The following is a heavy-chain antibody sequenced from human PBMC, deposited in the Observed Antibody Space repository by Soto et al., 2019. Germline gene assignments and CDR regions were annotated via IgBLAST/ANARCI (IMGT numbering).Heavy chain of an antibody. J-gene: IGHJ6*03. Sequence: GESLKISCKGSGYSFTSYWIGWVRQMPGKGLEWMGIIYPGDSDTRYSPSFQGQVTISADKSISTAYLQWSSLKASDTAMYYCVRHSGEGIAVAGTENYYYYMDVWGKGTTVTVSS. CDR1: GYSFTSYW. CDR2: IYPGDSDT. CDR3: VRHSGEGIAVAGTENYYYYMDV. D-gene: IGHD6-19*01. V-gene: IGHV5-51*01.